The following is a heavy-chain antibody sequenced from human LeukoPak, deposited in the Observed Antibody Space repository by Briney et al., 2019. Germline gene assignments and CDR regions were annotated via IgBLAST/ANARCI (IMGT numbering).Heavy chain of an antibody. D-gene: IGHD4-17*01. CDR1: GYTFIGYY. J-gene: IGHJ5*02. Sequence: GASVKVSCKASGYTFIGYYMHWVRQAPGQGLEWMGRINPSTGGTNSAQKFQGRVTMTRDTSISTAYMELSRLTSDDTAIYYFARGQPHGDYNYFDPWGQGTLVTVSS. CDR2: INPSTGGT. CDR3: ARGQPHGDYNYFDP. V-gene: IGHV1-2*06.